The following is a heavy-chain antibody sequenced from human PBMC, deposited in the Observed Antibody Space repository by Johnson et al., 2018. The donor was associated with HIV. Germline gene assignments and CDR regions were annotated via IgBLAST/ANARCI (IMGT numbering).Heavy chain of an antibody. CDR1: GFTLSTYG. CDR3: AREIIAAADDI. CDR2: ISYDGSNK. J-gene: IGHJ3*02. Sequence: VQLVESGGGVVQPGRSLRLSCAASGFTLSTYGMHWVRQAPGKGLEWVAVISYDGSNKYYADSVKGRFTISRDNAKNSLYLQMNSLRAEDTAVYYCAREIIAAADDIWGQGTMVTVSS. V-gene: IGHV3-30*03. D-gene: IGHD6-13*01.